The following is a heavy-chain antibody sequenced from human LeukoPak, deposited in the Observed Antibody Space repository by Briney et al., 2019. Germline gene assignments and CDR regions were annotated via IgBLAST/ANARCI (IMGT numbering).Heavy chain of an antibody. D-gene: IGHD3-10*01. CDR1: GGSFSGYY. CDR3: ARRYYGSGSYFLGA. J-gene: IGHJ4*02. Sequence: PETLSLTCAVYGGSFSGYYWSWIRQPPGKGLEWIGEINHSGSTNYNPSLKSRVTISVDTSKNQFSLKLSSVTAADTAVYYCARRYYGSGSYFLGAWGQGTLVTVSS. CDR2: INHSGST. V-gene: IGHV4-34*01.